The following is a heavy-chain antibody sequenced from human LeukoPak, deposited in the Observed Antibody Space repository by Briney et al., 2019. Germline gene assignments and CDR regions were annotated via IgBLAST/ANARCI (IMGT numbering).Heavy chain of an antibody. D-gene: IGHD1-26*01. CDR1: GGSISNYY. Sequence: PSETLSLTCTVSGGSISNYYWTWIRQPAGKGLEWIGRIYTSGSTNYNPSLRSRVTMSVDTSKNQSSLKLTSVTAADTAVYFCAREVGATFFVDYWGQGTLVTVSS. CDR3: AREVGATFFVDY. CDR2: IYTSGST. V-gene: IGHV4-4*07. J-gene: IGHJ4*02.